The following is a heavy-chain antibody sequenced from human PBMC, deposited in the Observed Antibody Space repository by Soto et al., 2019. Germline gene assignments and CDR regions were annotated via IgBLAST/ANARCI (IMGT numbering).Heavy chain of an antibody. V-gene: IGHV3-7*01. D-gene: IGHD3-16*02. Sequence: GGSLRLSCITSGLTFRTYLMSWVRQAPGKGLEWVANIKTDGSEEYYADSVEGRFTISRDNTKNSLYLQMNSLRADDTAMYYCDTYHDSDWETYSFRHWGQGTLVTVSS. J-gene: IGHJ4*02. CDR1: GLTFRTYL. CDR2: IKTDGSEE. CDR3: DTYHDSDWETYSFRH.